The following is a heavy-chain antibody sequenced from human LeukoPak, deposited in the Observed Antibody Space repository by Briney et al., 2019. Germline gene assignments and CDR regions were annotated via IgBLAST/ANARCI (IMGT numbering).Heavy chain of an antibody. V-gene: IGHV1-2*02. D-gene: IGHD5-24*01. J-gene: IGHJ5*02. CDR2: INPNSGGT. Sequence: ASVKVSCKASGYTFTGYYMHWVRQAPGQGLEWMGWINPNSGGTSYAQKFQGRITMSRDTSTSTVYMELSSLRSEDTAFYYCATDHSMANTAWWFDPWGQGTLVTVSS. CDR1: GYTFTGYY. CDR3: ATDHSMANTAWWFDP.